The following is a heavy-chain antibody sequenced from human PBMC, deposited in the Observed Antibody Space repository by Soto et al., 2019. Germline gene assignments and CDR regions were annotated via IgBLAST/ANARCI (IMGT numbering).Heavy chain of an antibody. CDR1: GFTFSSYA. J-gene: IGHJ6*02. V-gene: IGHV3-23*01. CDR3: AGRYYDFWSGYFLAYYYCMDF. Sequence: EVQLLESGGGLVQPGGSLRLSCAASGFTFSSYAMSWVRQAPGKGREWGSAISGSGGSTYYADSVKGRFTTSRDNSKNTLYLQMSSLRSEDTAVYSCAGRYYDFWSGYFLAYYYCMDFWGQGTTGTVSS. D-gene: IGHD3-3*01. CDR2: ISGSGGST.